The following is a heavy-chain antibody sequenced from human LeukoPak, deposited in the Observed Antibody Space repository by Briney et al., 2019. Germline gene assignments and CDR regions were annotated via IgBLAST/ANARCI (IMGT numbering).Heavy chain of an antibody. Sequence: ASVKVSCKASGYTFARYYIHWVRQAPGQGLEWMGITNPSGGSTRYAQKFQGRVTMTRDTSTGTVYMELSSLRSDDTAVYYCARGGYYDSSGSFDPWGQGTLVTVSS. CDR2: TNPSGGST. J-gene: IGHJ5*02. D-gene: IGHD3-22*01. V-gene: IGHV1-46*01. CDR1: GYTFARYY. CDR3: ARGGYYDSSGSFDP.